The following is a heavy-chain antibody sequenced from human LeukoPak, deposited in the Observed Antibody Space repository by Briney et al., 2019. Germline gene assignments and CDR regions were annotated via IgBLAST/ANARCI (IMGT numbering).Heavy chain of an antibody. CDR1: GYTLTELS. V-gene: IGHV1-24*01. J-gene: IGHJ4*02. CDR3: ATRYYYDSSGYYIEGDY. Sequence: GASVKVSCKVSGYTLTELSMHWVRQAPGKGLEWVGGFDPEDGETIYAQKFQGRVTMTEDTSTDTAYMELSSLRSEDTAVYYCATRYYYDSSGYYIEGDYWGQGTLVTVSS. D-gene: IGHD3-22*01. CDR2: FDPEDGET.